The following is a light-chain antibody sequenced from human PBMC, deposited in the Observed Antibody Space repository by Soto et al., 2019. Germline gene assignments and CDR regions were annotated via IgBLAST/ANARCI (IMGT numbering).Light chain of an antibody. V-gene: IGKV1-9*01. CDR2: AAS. Sequence: DIQLTQSPSFLSASVGDRVTITCRASQDISSRLAWYQQKPGIAPKLLIYAASTLQSGVPSRFSGSGSGTEFTLTISSLQPKDLETYYCQQLNTSPPVTFGGGTKVEIK. CDR3: QQLNTSPPVT. CDR1: QDISSR. J-gene: IGKJ4*01.